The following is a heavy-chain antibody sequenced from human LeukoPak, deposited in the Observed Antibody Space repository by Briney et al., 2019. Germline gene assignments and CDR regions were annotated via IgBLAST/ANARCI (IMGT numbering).Heavy chain of an antibody. CDR3: ARDALLAAAGSFFDY. D-gene: IGHD6-13*01. Sequence: PSETLSLTCTVSGYSISSGYYWGWIRQPPGKGLEWIGSIYHSGSTYYNPSLKSRVTISVDTSKNQFSLKLSSVTAADTAVYYCARDALLAAAGSFFDYWGQGTLVTVSS. CDR2: IYHSGST. J-gene: IGHJ4*02. V-gene: IGHV4-38-2*02. CDR1: GYSISSGYY.